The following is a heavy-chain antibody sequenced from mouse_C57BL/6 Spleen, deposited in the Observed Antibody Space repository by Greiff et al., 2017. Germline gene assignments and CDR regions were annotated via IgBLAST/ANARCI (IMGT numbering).Heavy chain of an antibody. CDR1: GYTFTSYW. V-gene: IGHV1-59*01. D-gene: IGHD1-1*01. Sequence: VQLQQPGAELVRPGTSVKLSCKASGYTFTSYWMHWVKQRPGQGLEWIGVIDPSDSYTNYNQKFKGQATLTVDTSSSTAYMQLSSLTSEDSAVYYCAGGSSHQAWFAYWGQGTLVTVSA. CDR3: AGGSSHQAWFAY. J-gene: IGHJ3*01. CDR2: IDPSDSYT.